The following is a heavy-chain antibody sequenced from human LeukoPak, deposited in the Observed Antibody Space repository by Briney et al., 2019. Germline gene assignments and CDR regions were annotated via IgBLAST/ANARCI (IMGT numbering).Heavy chain of an antibody. CDR2: LSGSGDST. Sequence: GGSLRLSCAASGFTFRSYDMSWVRQSPGEGREGGSTLSGSGDSTYYAASVKGRFTISRENSKNPLFLQMNSTRAKPTAVYYCAKEVWSAMYYFDSWGPGTLVTVSS. CDR1: GFTFRSYD. CDR3: AKEVWSAMYYFDS. J-gene: IGHJ4*02. V-gene: IGHV3-23*01. D-gene: IGHD2-2*01.